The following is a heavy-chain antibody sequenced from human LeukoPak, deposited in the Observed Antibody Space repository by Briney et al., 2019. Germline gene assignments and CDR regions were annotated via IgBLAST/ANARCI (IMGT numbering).Heavy chain of an antibody. CDR1: GGSISSYY. CDR2: IYYSGST. V-gene: IGHV4-59*01. J-gene: IGHJ5*02. CDR3: ARGYNWNDNRFDP. D-gene: IGHD1-20*01. Sequence: KPSETLSLTCTVSGGSISSYYWSWIRQPPGKGLEWIGYIYYSGSTNYNPSLKSRVTISVDTSKNQFSLKLSSVTAADTAVYYCARGYNWNDNRFDPWGQGTLVTVSS.